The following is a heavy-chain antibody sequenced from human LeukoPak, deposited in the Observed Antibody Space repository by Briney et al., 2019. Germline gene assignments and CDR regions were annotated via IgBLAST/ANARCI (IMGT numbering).Heavy chain of an antibody. CDR3: ARTDLGTITAGPFNH. CDR1: GYTFTNYG. D-gene: IGHD5-12*01. J-gene: IGHJ4*02. CDR2: IVGYEGST. V-gene: IGHV1-18*01. Sequence: ASVKVSCKASGYTFTNYGITWVRQAPGQGLEWMGWIVGYEGSTKYAQNFHGRVTMTIDTSTSTAYMDLRSMISDDTAIYFCARTDLGTITAGPFNHWGQGTLVAVSS.